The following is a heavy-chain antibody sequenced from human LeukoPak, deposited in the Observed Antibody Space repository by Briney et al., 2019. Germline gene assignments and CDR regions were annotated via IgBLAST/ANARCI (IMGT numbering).Heavy chain of an antibody. CDR1: GFTFSSYG. V-gene: IGHV3-23*01. J-gene: IGHJ4*02. CDR2: ISGSGGST. Sequence: PGGSLRLSCAASGFTFSSYGMSWVRQAPGKGLEWVSAISGSGGSTYYADSVKGRFTISRDNSKNTLYLQMNSLRAEDTAVYYCAKGSINYYDSSGYYYDYWGQGTLVTVSS. D-gene: IGHD3-22*01. CDR3: AKGSINYYDSSGYYYDY.